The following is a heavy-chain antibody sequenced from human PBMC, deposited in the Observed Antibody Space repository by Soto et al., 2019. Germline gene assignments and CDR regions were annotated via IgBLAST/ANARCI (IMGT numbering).Heavy chain of an antibody. D-gene: IGHD2-21*02. J-gene: IGHJ4*02. CDR1: GGSISSGGYY. V-gene: IGHV4-31*03. Sequence: QVQLQESGPGLVKPSQTLSLTCTVSGGSISSGGYYWSWIRQHPGKGLEWIGYIYYSGSTYYNPSLKRRVTISVDTSKNQYSLKLSSVTAADTAVYYCATGMVVTAYDYWGQGTLVTVSS. CDR2: IYYSGST. CDR3: ATGMVVTAYDY.